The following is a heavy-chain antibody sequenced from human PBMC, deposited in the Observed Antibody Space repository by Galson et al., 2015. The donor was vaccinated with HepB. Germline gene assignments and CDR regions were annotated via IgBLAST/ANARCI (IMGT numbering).Heavy chain of an antibody. CDR3: AKGRYYDIFHYYYGMDV. J-gene: IGHJ6*02. V-gene: IGHV3-23*01. D-gene: IGHD3-9*01. CDR2: ISGSGGST. CDR1: GFTFSTYA. Sequence: SLRLSCAASGFTFSTYAMTWVRQAPGKGLEWVSGISGSGGSTYYADSVKGRFTISGDNSKNTLYLQMSSLRAEDTAVYYCAKGRYYDIFHYYYGMDVWGQGTTVTVS.